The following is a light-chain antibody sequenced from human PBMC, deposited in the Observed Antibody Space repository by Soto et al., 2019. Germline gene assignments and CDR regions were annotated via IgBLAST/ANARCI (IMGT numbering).Light chain of an antibody. Sequence: QSVLTQPPSASGTPGQRVTISCSGSSSNIGSNYVSWYQQLPGTAPKLLIYRNNQRPSGVPDRLSGSKSGTSASLAISGLRSEDEADYYCAAWDDSLSGFVVFGGGTKLTVL. CDR3: AAWDDSLSGFVV. CDR2: RNN. J-gene: IGLJ2*01. V-gene: IGLV1-47*01. CDR1: SSNIGSNY.